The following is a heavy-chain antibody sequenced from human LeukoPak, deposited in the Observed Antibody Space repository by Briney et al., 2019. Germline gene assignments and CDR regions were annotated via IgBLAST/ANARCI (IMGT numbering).Heavy chain of an antibody. CDR2: IYYSGST. V-gene: IGHV4-31*03. CDR3: AREDGSRGVDWFDP. Sequence: SETLSLTCTVSGGSISSGGYYWSWIRQHPGKGLEWIGYIYYSGSTYYNPSLKSRVTISVDTSKNQFSLKLSSVTAADTAVYYCAREDGSRGVDWFDPWGQGTLVTVPS. CDR1: GGSISSGGYY. J-gene: IGHJ5*02. D-gene: IGHD3-10*01.